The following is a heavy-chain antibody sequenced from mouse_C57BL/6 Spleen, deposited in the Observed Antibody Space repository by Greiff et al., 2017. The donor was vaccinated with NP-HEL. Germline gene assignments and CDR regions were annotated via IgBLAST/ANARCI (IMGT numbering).Heavy chain of an antibody. CDR3: ARWDGSEYFDV. CDR1: GYAFSSSW. V-gene: IGHV1-82*01. Sequence: QVQLQQSGPELVKPGASVKISCKASGYAFSSSWMNWVKQRPGKGLEWIGRIYPGDGDTNYNGKFKGKATLTADKSSSTAYMQLSSLTSEDSAVYFCARWDGSEYFDVWGTGTTVTVSS. J-gene: IGHJ1*03. CDR2: IYPGDGDT. D-gene: IGHD1-1*01.